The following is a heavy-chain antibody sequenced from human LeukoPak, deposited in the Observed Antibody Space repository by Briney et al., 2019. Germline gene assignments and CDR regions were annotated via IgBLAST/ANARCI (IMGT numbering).Heavy chain of an antibody. J-gene: IGHJ4*02. CDR2: LSYTGKT. D-gene: IGHD2/OR15-2a*01. CDR3: SEGYFEPFDH. Sequence: SETLSLTCAVSGASVSNSHWNWIRQFPGKGLEWIGCLSYTGKTDYNPSLSGRVTISLVTSNNQVSLNLRSVTAADTAIYYCSEGYFEPFDHWGQGILVTVSS. V-gene: IGHV4-59*02. CDR1: GASVSNSH.